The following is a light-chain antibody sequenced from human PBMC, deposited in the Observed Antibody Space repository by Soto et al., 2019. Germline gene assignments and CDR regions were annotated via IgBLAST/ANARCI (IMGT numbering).Light chain of an antibody. J-gene: IGKJ1*01. CDR1: QSVSSSY. V-gene: IGKV3-20*01. CDR2: GAS. CDR3: QQYGSSL. Sequence: ELVLTQSPGTLSLSPGERATLSCRASQSVSSSYLAWYQQKPGQAPRLLIYGASSRATGIPDRFSGSGSGTDFTLTISRLEPEDFAVYYCQQYGSSLFGQGTKV.